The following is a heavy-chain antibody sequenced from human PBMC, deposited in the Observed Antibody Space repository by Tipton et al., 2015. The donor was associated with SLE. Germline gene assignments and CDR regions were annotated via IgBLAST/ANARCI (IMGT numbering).Heavy chain of an antibody. J-gene: IGHJ6*02. CDR2: VFRGGST. D-gene: IGHD2-2*01. CDR3: ARGCSSSTCEPFYFFGMDV. V-gene: IGHV4-39*07. CDR1: GGSISSSGYY. Sequence: TLSLTCTVSGGSISSSGYYWGWVRQPPGKGLEWIGEVFRGGSTNYSPSLESRVTITVDMSKNQFSLRLISVTAADTAVYYCARGCSSSTCEPFYFFGMDVWGQGTTVTVPS.